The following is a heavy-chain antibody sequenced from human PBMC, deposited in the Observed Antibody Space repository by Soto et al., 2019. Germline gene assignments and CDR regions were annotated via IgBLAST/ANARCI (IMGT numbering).Heavy chain of an antibody. CDR3: ARLSLQVLGYYYGMDV. Sequence: GGSLRLSCAASGFTFSSYAMHWVRQAPGKGLEWVAVISYDGSNKYYADSVKGRFTISRDNSKNTLYLQMNSLRAEDTAVYYCARLSLQVLGYYYGMDVWGQGTTVTVSS. CDR1: GFTFSSYA. D-gene: IGHD2-8*02. J-gene: IGHJ6*02. V-gene: IGHV3-30-3*01. CDR2: ISYDGSNK.